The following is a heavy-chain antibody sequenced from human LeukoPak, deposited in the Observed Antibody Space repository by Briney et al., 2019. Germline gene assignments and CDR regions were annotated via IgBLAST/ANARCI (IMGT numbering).Heavy chain of an antibody. J-gene: IGHJ4*02. V-gene: IGHV4-61*02. D-gene: IGHD6-6*01. CDR2: IYTSEST. Sequence: KPSETLSLTCTVSGGSVSSGTYYWTWIRQPAGKGLEWIGRIYTSESTNFDPSLKSRVSISLDTSQNQFSLKLSSVTAADTAVYYCAREGAARNFDYWGQGILVTVSS. CDR3: AREGAARNFDY. CDR1: GGSVSSGTYY.